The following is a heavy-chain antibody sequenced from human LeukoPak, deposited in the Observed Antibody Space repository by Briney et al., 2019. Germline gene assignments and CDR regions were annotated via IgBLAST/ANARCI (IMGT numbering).Heavy chain of an antibody. V-gene: IGHV3-48*03. CDR1: GFTFSSYE. Sequence: GGSLRLSCAASGFTFSSYEMNWVRQAPGKGLEWVSYIGSSGSTIYYADSVKGRFTISRDNSKNTLYLQMNSLRAEDTAVYYCARDVEGWFDPWGQGTLVTVSS. J-gene: IGHJ5*02. CDR2: IGSSGSTI. CDR3: ARDVEGWFDP.